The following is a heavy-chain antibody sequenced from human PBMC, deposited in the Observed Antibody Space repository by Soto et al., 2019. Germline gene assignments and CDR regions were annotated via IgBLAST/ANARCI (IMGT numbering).Heavy chain of an antibody. D-gene: IGHD3-3*01. J-gene: IGHJ6*02. V-gene: IGHV4-39*01. CDR2: IYYSGST. Sequence: SETLSLTCTVSGGSISSSSYYWGWIRQPPGKGLEWIGSIYYSGSTYYNPSLKSRVTISVDTSKNQFSLKLSSVTAADTAVYYCARRSTTIFGVVLENYYYYGMDVWGQGTTVTVSS. CDR3: ARRSTTIFGVVLENYYYYGMDV. CDR1: GGSISSSSYY.